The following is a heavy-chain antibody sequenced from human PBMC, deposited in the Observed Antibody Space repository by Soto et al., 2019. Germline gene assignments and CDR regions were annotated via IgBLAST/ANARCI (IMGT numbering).Heavy chain of an antibody. Sequence: ASVKVSCKASGYTFTSYDINWVRQATGQGLEWMGWMNPNSGNTGYAQKFQGRVTMTRNTSISTAYMELSSLRSEDTAVYYCASSSRLVTVYYYYMDVWGKGTTVTVSS. D-gene: IGHD3-9*01. CDR1: GYTFTSYD. CDR2: MNPNSGNT. CDR3: ASSSRLVTVYYYYMDV. V-gene: IGHV1-8*01. J-gene: IGHJ6*03.